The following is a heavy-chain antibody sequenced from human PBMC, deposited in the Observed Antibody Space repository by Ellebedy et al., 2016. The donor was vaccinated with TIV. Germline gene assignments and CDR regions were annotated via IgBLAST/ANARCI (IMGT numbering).Heavy chain of an antibody. CDR2: IFYSGST. CDR1: AGALSGFY. V-gene: IGHV4-59*08. D-gene: IGHD7-27*01. Sequence: MPSETLSLTCTASAGALSGFYWSWVRQPPGKGLEWIGNIFYSGSTNYNPSLKSRVIISADISKNQFSLQVSSLTAADTAVYYCARVKATGDQARGLIDAWGQGTLVTVSS. J-gene: IGHJ5*02. CDR3: ARVKATGDQARGLIDA.